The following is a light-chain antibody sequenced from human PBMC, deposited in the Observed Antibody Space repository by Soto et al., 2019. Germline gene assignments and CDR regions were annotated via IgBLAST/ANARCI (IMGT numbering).Light chain of an antibody. CDR2: DND. CDR1: SSNIGNNF. V-gene: IGLV1-51*01. CDR3: GTWDSRRSVAL. Sequence: QSVLTQPPSVSAAPGQTVTISCSGSSSNIGNNFVAWYQQVPGAAPQLLIYDNDVRPSGIPDRFSGSKSGTSATLAITGLQTGDEAEYFCGTWDSRRSVALFGGGTKLTVL. J-gene: IGLJ3*02.